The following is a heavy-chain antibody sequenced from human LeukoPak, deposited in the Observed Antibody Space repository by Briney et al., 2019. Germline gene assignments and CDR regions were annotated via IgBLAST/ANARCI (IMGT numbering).Heavy chain of an antibody. Sequence: ASVKVSCKASGYTLTDYYIHWLRLAPGQGLEWMGWINPNSGGAIYAQNFQGRVTMTRDTSISTAYMELRSDDTAVYYCARATVLGVEIDYWGQGTLVTVSS. V-gene: IGHV1-2*02. J-gene: IGHJ4*02. CDR3: ARATVLGVEIDY. CDR1: GYTLTDYY. D-gene: IGHD3-10*01. CDR2: INPNSGGA.